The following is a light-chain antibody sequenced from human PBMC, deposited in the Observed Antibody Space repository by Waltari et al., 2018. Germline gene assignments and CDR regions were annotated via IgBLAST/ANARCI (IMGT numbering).Light chain of an antibody. J-gene: IGLJ2*01. CDR2: RDT. CDR1: RLTDRY. CDR3: QAWDTYIHVV. Sequence: SYELTQPPSVSVSPGQTARITCSGDRLTDRYVSWYQHKPGHSPVLLIYRDTRRPSGIPERFSGSTSGKTVALTISGTQALDEAVYYCQAWDTYIHVVFGGGTKLTVL. V-gene: IGLV3-1*01.